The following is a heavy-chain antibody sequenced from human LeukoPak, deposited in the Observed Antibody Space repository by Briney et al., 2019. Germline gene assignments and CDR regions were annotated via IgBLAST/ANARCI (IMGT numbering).Heavy chain of an antibody. J-gene: IGHJ4*02. CDR1: GFTFSSYS. CDR2: ISSSSSYI. D-gene: IGHD3-22*01. CDR3: ARGRRGYYYNLDY. Sequence: GGSLRLSCAASGFTFSSYSMNWVRQAPGKGLEWVSSISSSSSYIYYADSVKGRFTISRDNAKNSLYLQMNSLRAEDTAVYYCARGRRGYYYNLDYWGQGTLVTVSS. V-gene: IGHV3-21*01.